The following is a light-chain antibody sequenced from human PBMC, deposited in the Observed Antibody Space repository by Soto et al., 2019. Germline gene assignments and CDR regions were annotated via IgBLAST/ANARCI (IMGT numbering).Light chain of an antibody. Sequence: QSVLTQPPSASGTPGQRVTISCSGSSSHIGSNTVNWYQQLPGTAPKLLIYRNYQRPSGVPDRFSGSKSGTSASLAISGLQSEDEADYYCAAWDDSLNGVVFGGGTKVTVL. CDR2: RNY. CDR3: AAWDDSLNGVV. V-gene: IGLV1-44*01. CDR1: SSHIGSNT. J-gene: IGLJ2*01.